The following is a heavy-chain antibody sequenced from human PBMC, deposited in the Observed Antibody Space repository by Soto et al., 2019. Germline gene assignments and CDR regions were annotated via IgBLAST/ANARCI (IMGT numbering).Heavy chain of an antibody. Sequence: SETLSLTCTVSGGSVSSGSYYWSWIRQPPGKGLECIGYIYYSGSTNYNPSLKSRVTISVDTSKNQFSLKLSSVTAADTAVYYCARLALGTIRTLDYWGQGTLVTVSS. J-gene: IGHJ4*02. CDR1: GGSVSSGSYY. V-gene: IGHV4-61*01. D-gene: IGHD3-3*02. CDR2: IYYSGST. CDR3: ARLALGTIRTLDY.